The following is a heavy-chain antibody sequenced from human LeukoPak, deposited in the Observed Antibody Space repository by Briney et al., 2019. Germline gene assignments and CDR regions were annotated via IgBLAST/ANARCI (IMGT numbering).Heavy chain of an antibody. D-gene: IGHD3-10*01. CDR3: ARDSSVLLWFGELLLVPEFDY. J-gene: IGHJ4*02. Sequence: PSETLSLTCAVSGYSISSGYYWGWIRQPPGQGLVWIGSIYHSGSTYYNPSLKSRVTISVDTSKNQFSLKLSSVTAADTAVYYCARDSSVLLWFGELLLVPEFDYWGQGTLVTVSS. V-gene: IGHV4-38-2*02. CDR1: GYSISSGYY. CDR2: IYHSGST.